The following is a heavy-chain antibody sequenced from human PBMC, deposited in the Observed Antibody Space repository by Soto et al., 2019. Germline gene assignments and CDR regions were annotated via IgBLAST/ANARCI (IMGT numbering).Heavy chain of an antibody. CDR2: ISQNSGSI. V-gene: IGHV3-23*01. CDR1: GDSISSRYW. J-gene: IGHJ4*02. D-gene: IGHD3-16*01. CDR3: ASYLWGTYRYFHY. Sequence: LSLTCAVSGDSISSRYWWSWVRQPPGKGLEWISGISQNSGSIYYIESVRGRFTISRDNSKNTLFLQMNTLRVEDTAIYYCASYLWGTYRYFHYWGQGTPVTVSS.